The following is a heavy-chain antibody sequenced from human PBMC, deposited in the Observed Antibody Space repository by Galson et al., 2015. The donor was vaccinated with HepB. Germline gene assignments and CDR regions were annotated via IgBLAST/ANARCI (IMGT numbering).Heavy chain of an antibody. J-gene: IGHJ4*02. D-gene: IGHD2-15*01. CDR3: ARGLGGY. CDR2: ISHSGTTV. CDR1: GFTFSDYY. V-gene: IGHV3-11*01. Sequence: SLRLSCAASGFTFSDYYMSWMRQAPGKGLEWLSYISHSGTTVYHADSLKGRFSISRDNAKNSLYLQVNSLRAEDTAVYYCARGLGGYWGQGTLVTVSS.